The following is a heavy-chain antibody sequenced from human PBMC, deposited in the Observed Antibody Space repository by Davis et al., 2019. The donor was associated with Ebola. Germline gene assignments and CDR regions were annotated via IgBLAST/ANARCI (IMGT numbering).Heavy chain of an antibody. J-gene: IGHJ3*02. D-gene: IGHD2-15*01. CDR3: AKDKSSGSKLPRGAFDI. Sequence: PGGSLRLSCAASGFTFDDYAMHWVRHAPGKGLEWVSGISWNSGSIGYADSVKGRFTISRDNAKNSLYLQMNSLRAEDTALYYCAKDKSSGSKLPRGAFDIWGQGTMVTVSS. V-gene: IGHV3-9*01. CDR2: ISWNSGSI. CDR1: GFTFDDYA.